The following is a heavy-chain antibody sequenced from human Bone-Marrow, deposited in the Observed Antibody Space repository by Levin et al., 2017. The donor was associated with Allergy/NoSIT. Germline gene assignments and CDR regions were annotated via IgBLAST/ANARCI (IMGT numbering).Heavy chain of an antibody. CDR2: LTGSGSST. CDR1: GFIFNHFA. D-gene: IGHD5-24*01. CDR3: AKSRRASITYFDS. Sequence: QSGGSLRLSCKASGFIFNHFAMGWVRQAPGKGLEWVSGLTGSGSSTHYADSVKGRFIMSRDNSNNTLYLQMNSLRAEDTALYYCAKSRRASITYFDSWGQGTLVTVSS. V-gene: IGHV3-23*01. J-gene: IGHJ4*02.